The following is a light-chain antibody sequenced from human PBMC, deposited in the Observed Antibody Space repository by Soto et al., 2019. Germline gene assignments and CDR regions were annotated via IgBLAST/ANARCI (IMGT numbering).Light chain of an antibody. Sequence: QSALTQPASVAGSPGQSITISFTGTSSDVGAYNFVSWYQQHPGKVPKLMIFDVSSRPSGVSDRFSGSKSGNAASLTISGLEADDVGDYYCSSYTSSSTQFFGSGTQLTVL. J-gene: IGLJ1*01. CDR3: SSYTSSSTQF. CDR2: DVS. V-gene: IGLV2-14*03. CDR1: SSDVGAYNF.